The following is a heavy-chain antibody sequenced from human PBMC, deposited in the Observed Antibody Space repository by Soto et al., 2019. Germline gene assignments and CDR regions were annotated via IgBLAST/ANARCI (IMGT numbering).Heavy chain of an antibody. J-gene: IGHJ6*03. V-gene: IGHV1-8*01. Sequence: GASVKVSCKASGYTFTIYDINWVLQATGQGLEWMGWMNPNSGNTGYAQKFQGRVTMTRNTSISTAYMGLSSLRSEDTAVYYCARAPTIFGVVINYYYYYYMDVWGKGTTVTVSS. CDR3: ARAPTIFGVVINYYYYYYMDV. D-gene: IGHD3-3*01. CDR1: GYTFTIYD. CDR2: MNPNSGNT.